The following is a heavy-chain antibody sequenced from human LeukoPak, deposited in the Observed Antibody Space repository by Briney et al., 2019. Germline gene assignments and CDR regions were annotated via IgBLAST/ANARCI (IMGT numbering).Heavy chain of an antibody. V-gene: IGHV1-2*02. Sequence: ASVKVSCKASGYTFTGYYMHWVRQAPGQGLEWMGWINTNSGGTNSAQKFQGRVTMTRDTSISTAYMELSRLRSDDTAVYYCARDRAIFGVNRAGAAWFDPWGQGTLVTVSS. CDR1: GYTFTGYY. CDR3: ARDRAIFGVNRAGAAWFDP. CDR2: INTNSGGT. J-gene: IGHJ5*02. D-gene: IGHD3-3*01.